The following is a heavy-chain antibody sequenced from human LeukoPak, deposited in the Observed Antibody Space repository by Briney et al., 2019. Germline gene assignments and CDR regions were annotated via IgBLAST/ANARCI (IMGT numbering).Heavy chain of an antibody. CDR3: ARNHYYDSSGYYYLFDY. CDR1: GGSISSGGYY. V-gene: IGHV4-31*03. CDR2: IYYSGST. J-gene: IGHJ4*02. D-gene: IGHD3-22*01. Sequence: PSETLSLTCTVSGGSISSGGYYWSWIRQHPGKGLEWIGYIYYSGSTYYNPSLKSRVTISVDTSKNQFSLKLSSVTAADTAVYYCARNHYYDSSGYYYLFDYWGQGTLDTVSS.